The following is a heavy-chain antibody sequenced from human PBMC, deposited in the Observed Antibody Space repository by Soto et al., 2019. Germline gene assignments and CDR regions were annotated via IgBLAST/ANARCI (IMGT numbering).Heavy chain of an antibody. CDR1: GGTFSSYA. J-gene: IGHJ4*02. D-gene: IGHD6-13*01. CDR2: IIPIFGTA. CDR3: ARRIAAAGTAPYYFDY. Sequence: QVQLVQSGAEVKKPGSSVKVSCKASGGTFSSYAISWVRQAPGQGLEWMGGIIPIFGTANYAQKFQGRVMITADESTSTAYMELSSLRSEDTAVYYCARRIAAAGTAPYYFDYWGQGTLVTVSS. V-gene: IGHV1-69*01.